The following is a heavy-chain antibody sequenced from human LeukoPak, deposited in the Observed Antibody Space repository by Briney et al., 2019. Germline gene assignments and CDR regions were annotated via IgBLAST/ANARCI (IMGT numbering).Heavy chain of an antibody. CDR3: AKDTSAGYSNSWSDY. CDR2: INWNSGNI. D-gene: IGHD6-13*01. CDR1: GFTFDDYA. Sequence: GRSLRLSCAASGFTFDDYAMHWVRQAPGKGLEWVSGINWNSGNIGYADSVKGRFAISRDNAENSLYLQMDSLRAEDTALYYCAKDTSAGYSNSWSDYWGQGTLVTVSS. V-gene: IGHV3-9*01. J-gene: IGHJ4*02.